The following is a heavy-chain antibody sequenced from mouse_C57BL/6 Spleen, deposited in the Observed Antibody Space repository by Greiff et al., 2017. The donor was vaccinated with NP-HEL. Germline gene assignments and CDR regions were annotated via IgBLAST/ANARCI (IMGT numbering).Heavy chain of an antibody. Sequence: EVQGVESGGDLVKPGGSLKLSCAASGFTFSSYGMSWVRQTPDKRLEWVATISSGGSYTYYPDSVKGRFTISRDNAKNTLYLQMSSLKSEDTAMYYCARQIYYDYLYAMDYWGQGTSVTVSS. CDR3: ARQIYYDYLYAMDY. V-gene: IGHV5-6*01. D-gene: IGHD2-4*01. CDR2: ISSGGSYT. J-gene: IGHJ4*01. CDR1: GFTFSSYG.